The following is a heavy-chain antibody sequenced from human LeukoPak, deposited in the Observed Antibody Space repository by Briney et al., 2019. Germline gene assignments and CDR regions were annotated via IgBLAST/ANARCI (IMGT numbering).Heavy chain of an antibody. CDR1: GFSLRTRGVG. V-gene: IGHV2-5*02. CDR3: THRRGVGPTAYYFDY. Sequence: KESGPTLVKPTQTLTLTCTFSGFSLRTRGVGVGWIRQPPGKALEWLSLIYWDDDKRYSPSLKSRLTITKDTSKNQVVLTMTNMDPVDTGTYYCTHRRGVGPTAYYFDYWGQGTLVTVSS. CDR2: IYWDDDK. D-gene: IGHD1-26*01. J-gene: IGHJ4*02.